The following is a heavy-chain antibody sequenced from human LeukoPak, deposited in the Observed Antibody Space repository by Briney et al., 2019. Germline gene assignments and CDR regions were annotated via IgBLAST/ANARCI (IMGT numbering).Heavy chain of an antibody. CDR2: I. V-gene: IGHV3-23*01. CDR3: AKDFSSGWPYCFDY. J-gene: IGHJ4*02. CDR1: GFTFSSYA. D-gene: IGHD6-19*01. Sequence: GGTLSLSCAASGFTFSSYAMSWVRQAPGKGLEWVSAIKGRFTISRDNSKNTLYLQMNSLRAEDTAVYYCAKDFSSGWPYCFDYWGQATLVTVSS.